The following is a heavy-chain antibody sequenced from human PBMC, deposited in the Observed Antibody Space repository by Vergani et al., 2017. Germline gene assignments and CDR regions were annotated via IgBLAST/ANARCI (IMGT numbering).Heavy chain of an antibody. D-gene: IGHD6-19*01. J-gene: IGHJ3*02. CDR3: ARRVIGVAGTGSGAFDI. Sequence: EVQLVQSGAEVTTPGESLRISCKGSGYSFPSYWISWVRQMPGKGLGWMGRIDPSDSYTNYSPSFRGHVTISADKSIRTAYLQWSSQKASDTAMYYCARRVIGVAGTGSGAFDIWGQGTMVTVSS. V-gene: IGHV5-10-1*03. CDR2: IDPSDSYT. CDR1: GYSFPSYW.